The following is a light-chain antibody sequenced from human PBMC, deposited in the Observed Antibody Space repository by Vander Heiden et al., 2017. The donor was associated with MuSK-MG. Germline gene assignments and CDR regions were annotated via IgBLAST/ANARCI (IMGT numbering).Light chain of an antibody. J-gene: IGKJ1*01. Sequence: EIVLTQSPGTLSLSPGERATLSCRASQSVSSNYLAWYQQKPGQAPRLLIYGASSRATGIPDRFSGSGSGTDFTLTISRLEPEDFAVYYCQQYGSSPPWTFGQGTKEEI. V-gene: IGKV3-20*01. CDR3: QQYGSSPPWT. CDR2: GAS. CDR1: QSVSSNY.